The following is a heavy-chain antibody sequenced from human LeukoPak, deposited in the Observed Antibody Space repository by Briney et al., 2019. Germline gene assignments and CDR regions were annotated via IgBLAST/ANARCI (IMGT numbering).Heavy chain of an antibody. CDR2: ISSSSSTI. Sequence: GGSLRLSCAASGFTFSSYSMNWVRQAPGKGLEWVSYISSSSSTIYYADSVKGRFTISRDNAKNSLYLQMNSLRAEDTAVYYCAREAEVATAGFDYWGQGTLVTVSP. J-gene: IGHJ4*02. V-gene: IGHV3-48*04. CDR3: AREAEVATAGFDY. CDR1: GFTFSSYS. D-gene: IGHD5-12*01.